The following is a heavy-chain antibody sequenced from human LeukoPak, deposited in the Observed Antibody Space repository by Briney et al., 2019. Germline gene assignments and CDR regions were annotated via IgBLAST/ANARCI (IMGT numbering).Heavy chain of an antibody. V-gene: IGHV3-64D*06. Sequence: GGSLRLSCSTSGFTFSNHFMHWVRQAPGKGLEYVSSIGPNGASTLYADSVKGRFTISRDNSKNALYLQLTSLRLEDTALYYCVKDLTGTWSFDYWGQGTLVTVSS. CDR2: IGPNGAST. CDR1: GFTFSNHF. CDR3: VKDLTGTWSFDY. D-gene: IGHD3-9*01. J-gene: IGHJ4*02.